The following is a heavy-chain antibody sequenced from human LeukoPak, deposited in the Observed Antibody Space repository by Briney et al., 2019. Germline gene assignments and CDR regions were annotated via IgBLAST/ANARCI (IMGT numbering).Heavy chain of an antibody. CDR1: GFTVFSDN. CDR3: AKRSRGYYDY. Sequence: GGSLRLSCAASGFTVFSDNMSWVRQSPGKGLEWVSVVYGGDNGTNYAESVRGRFTISRDNSKNTVYLQMNSLRVEDTGVYYCAKRSRGYYDYWGQGTLVTVSS. D-gene: IGHD2-21*01. CDR2: VYGGDNGT. J-gene: IGHJ4*02. V-gene: IGHV3-66*02.